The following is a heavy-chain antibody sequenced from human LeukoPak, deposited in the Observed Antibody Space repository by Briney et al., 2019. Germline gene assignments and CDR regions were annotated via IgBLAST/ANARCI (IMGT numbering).Heavy chain of an antibody. Sequence: ESSETLSLTCTVSGGSISSYYWTWIRQPPGKGLEWIGEINQSGSANYNPSLESRVTISIDTSKNQFSLKLTSVTAADTAVYYCARGPLHPRWFDPWGQGTLVTVSS. CDR1: GGSISSYY. CDR2: INQSGSA. J-gene: IGHJ5*02. V-gene: IGHV4-34*01. CDR3: ARGPLHPRWFDP.